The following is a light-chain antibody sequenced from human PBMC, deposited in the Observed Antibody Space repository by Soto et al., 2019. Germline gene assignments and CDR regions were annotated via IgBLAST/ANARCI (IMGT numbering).Light chain of an antibody. Sequence: DIQTTQSPSTLSASVRARAIITCRASQNINRWLAWYQQKPGKAAKRLIYKASNLENGPPSRFSGSGSGTEFTLTISSLQPDDFATYYRQQYNSYFTVGPGKQLDIK. CDR1: QNINRW. V-gene: IGKV1-5*03. J-gene: IGKJ3*01. CDR2: KAS. CDR3: QQYNSYFT.